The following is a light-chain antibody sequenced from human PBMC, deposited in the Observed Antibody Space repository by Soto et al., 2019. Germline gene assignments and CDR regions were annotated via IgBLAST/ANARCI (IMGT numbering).Light chain of an antibody. CDR3: SSYTINRTYV. CDR1: SSDVGGYNY. J-gene: IGLJ1*01. Sequence: QSVLTQPASVSGSPGQSITISCTGTSSDVGGYNYVSWYQQNPGKAPKLMIYEVSNRPSGVSNRFSGSKSGNMAPLTISGLQAEDEADYYCSSYTINRTYVFGTGTKV. CDR2: EVS. V-gene: IGLV2-14*01.